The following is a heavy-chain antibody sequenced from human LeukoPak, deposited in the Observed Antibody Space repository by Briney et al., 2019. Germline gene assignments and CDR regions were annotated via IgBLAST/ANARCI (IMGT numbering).Heavy chain of an antibody. CDR1: GYTFTSYD. D-gene: IGHD5-18*01. V-gene: IGHV1-8*01. Sequence: ASVKVSCKASGYTFTSYDINWVREATGQGLEWMGWMNPNSGNTGYAQKFQGRVTMTRNTSISTAYMELSSLRSEDTAVYYCARGGYSYGSDYFDYWGQGTLVTVSS. CDR2: MNPNSGNT. J-gene: IGHJ4*02. CDR3: ARGGYSYGSDYFDY.